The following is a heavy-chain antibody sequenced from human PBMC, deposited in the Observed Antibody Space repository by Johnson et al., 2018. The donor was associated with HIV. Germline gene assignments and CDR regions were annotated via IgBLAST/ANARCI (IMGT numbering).Heavy chain of an antibody. J-gene: IGHJ3*02. D-gene: IGHD3-3*02. V-gene: IGHV3-30*04. CDR1: GFNFSYYS. CDR2: ISYDGSKN. CDR3: VRGRGQPFVEWVLVGGGVDM. Sequence: QMLLVESGGGVVQPGRSLRLSCAAPGFNFSYYSMHWVRQAPGKGLEWVAVISYDGSKNYNADSVKGRFTISRDNSKNTLYLQMNSLRLEDTGMYYCVRGRGQPFVEWVLVGGGVDMWGQGTMVTVSS.